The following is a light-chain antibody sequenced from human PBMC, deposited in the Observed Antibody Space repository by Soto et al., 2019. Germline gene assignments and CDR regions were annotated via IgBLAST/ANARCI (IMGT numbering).Light chain of an antibody. CDR2: KAS. V-gene: IGKV1-5*03. CDR3: QQYNNYSPLT. CDR1: QSISSW. Sequence: DIQMTQSPSTLSASVGDRVTITCRASQSISSWLAWYQQKPGKAPKLLIYKASSLESGVPSRFSGSGSGTEFTLTISSLQPDDFATYYCQQYNNYSPLTFGGGTKVESK. J-gene: IGKJ4*01.